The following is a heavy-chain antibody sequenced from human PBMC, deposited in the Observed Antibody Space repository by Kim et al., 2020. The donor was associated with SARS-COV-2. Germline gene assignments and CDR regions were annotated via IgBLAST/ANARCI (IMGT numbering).Heavy chain of an antibody. D-gene: IGHD3-22*01. CDR2: INHSGST. J-gene: IGHJ6*03. Sequence: SETLSLTCAVYGGSFSGYYWSWIRQPPGKGLEWIGEINHSGSTNYNPSLKSRVTISVDTSKNQFSLKLSSVTAADTAVYYCARGTITMLVVVIAPYYYY. CDR3: ARGTITMLVVVIAPYYYY. V-gene: IGHV4-34*01. CDR1: GGSFSGYY.